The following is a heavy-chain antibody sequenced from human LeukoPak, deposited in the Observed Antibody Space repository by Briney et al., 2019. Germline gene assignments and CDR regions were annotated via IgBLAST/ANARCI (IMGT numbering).Heavy chain of an antibody. CDR2: IYYSGST. D-gene: IGHD6-19*01. CDR3: AREAEGYSSGWYWSWFDP. V-gene: IGHV4-59*01. J-gene: IGHJ5*02. Sequence: PSETLSLTCTVSGGSISSYYWSWIRQPPGKGLEWIGYIYYSGSTNYNPSLKSRVTISVDTSKNQFSLKLSSVTAADTAVYYCAREAEGYSSGWYWSWFDPWGRGTLVTVSS. CDR1: GGSISSYY.